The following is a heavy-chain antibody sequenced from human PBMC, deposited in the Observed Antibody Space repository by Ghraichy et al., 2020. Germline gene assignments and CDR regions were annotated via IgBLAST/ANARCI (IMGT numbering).Heavy chain of an antibody. V-gene: IGHV6-1*01. CDR1: GDSVSSNRAG. J-gene: IGHJ4*02. CDR3: TRGAEGVFDY. D-gene: IGHD3-16*01. CDR2: TYYRSRWYN. Sequence: SQTLSLTCAISGDSVSSNRAGWNWIRQSPSRGLEWLGRTYYRSRWYNDYAVSVKSRITINPDTSKNQFSLQLNSVTPEDTAVYYCTRGAEGVFDYWGQGTLVAVSS.